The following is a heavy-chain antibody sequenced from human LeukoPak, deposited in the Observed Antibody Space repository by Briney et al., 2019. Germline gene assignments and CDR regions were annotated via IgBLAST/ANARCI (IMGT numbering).Heavy chain of an antibody. Sequence: ASVKVSCKASGGTFSSYAISWVRQAPGQGLEWMRRIIPILGIANYAQKFQGRVTITADKSTSTAYMELSSLRSEDTAVYYCARFVPPYYYGSGTGGFGPWGQGTLVTVSS. D-gene: IGHD3-10*01. CDR3: ARFVPPYYYGSGTGGFGP. V-gene: IGHV1-69*04. CDR2: IIPILGIA. CDR1: GGTFSSYA. J-gene: IGHJ5*02.